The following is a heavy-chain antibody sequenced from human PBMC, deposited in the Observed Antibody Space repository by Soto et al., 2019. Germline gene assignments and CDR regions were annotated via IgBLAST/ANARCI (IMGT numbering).Heavy chain of an antibody. Sequence: QVQLQESGPGLVKPSETLSLTCTVSGGSISGYYWTWIRQPAGKGLEWIGRKHTSGTTNYNPSLKSPVTMSIDTSTNQFSLKLSSVHAAGTAVDYSARGGEFDVLAVWGQGTTVAVSS. J-gene: IGHJ6*02. CDR2: KHTSGTT. CDR1: GGSISGYY. CDR3: ARGGEFDVLAV. V-gene: IGHV4-4*07. D-gene: IGHD3-16*01.